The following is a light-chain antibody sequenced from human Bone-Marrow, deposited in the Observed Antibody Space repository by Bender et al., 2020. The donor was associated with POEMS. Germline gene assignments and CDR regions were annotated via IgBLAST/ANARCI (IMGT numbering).Light chain of an antibody. J-gene: IGLJ3*02. Sequence: QSVVTQPPSLSEAPRQRVTISCSGSSSNIGNHGVNWYQQLPGEAPKLLLYYYDLLTPGVSDRFSASKSRTAASLAISKLQSEDEAQYHCAIWGDALSGPVFGGGTKLTV. CDR3: AIWGDALSGPV. V-gene: IGLV1-36*01. CDR2: YYD. CDR1: SSNIGNHG.